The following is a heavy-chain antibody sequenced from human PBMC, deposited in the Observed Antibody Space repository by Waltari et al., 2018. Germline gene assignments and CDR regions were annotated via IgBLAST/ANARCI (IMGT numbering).Heavy chain of an antibody. V-gene: IGHV4-38-2*02. Sequence: QVQLQESGPGLVKPSETLSLTCAVSGYSISSGYYWGWIRQPPGKGLEWIGSIYHSGSTYYNPSLKSRVTISVDTSKNQFSLKLSSVTAADTAVYYCAREIVGAYHYFDYWGQGTLVTVSS. CDR2: IYHSGST. CDR1: GYSISSGYY. J-gene: IGHJ4*02. CDR3: AREIVGAYHYFDY. D-gene: IGHD1-26*01.